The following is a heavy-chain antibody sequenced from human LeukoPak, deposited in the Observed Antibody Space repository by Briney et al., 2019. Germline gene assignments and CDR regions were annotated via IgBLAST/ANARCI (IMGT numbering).Heavy chain of an antibody. CDR1: GLNFSSYW. CDR2: INSDGSST. CDR3: ARGGSYSYGYLGL. V-gene: IGHV3-74*01. D-gene: IGHD5-18*01. J-gene: IGHJ1*01. Sequence: GGSLRLSCAASGLNFSSYWMHWVRQAPGKGLVWVSHINSDGSSTSYADSVKGRFTISRDNAKNTLYLQMNSLRAEETALYYCARGGSYSYGYLGLWGQGTLVTVSS.